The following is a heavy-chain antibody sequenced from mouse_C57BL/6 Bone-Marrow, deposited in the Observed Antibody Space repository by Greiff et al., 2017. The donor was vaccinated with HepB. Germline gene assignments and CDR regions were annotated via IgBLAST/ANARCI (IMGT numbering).Heavy chain of an antibody. V-gene: IGHV1-62-2*01. J-gene: IGHJ4*01. D-gene: IGHD1-1*01. CDR3: ARHEETPRGLRSYAMDY. CDR1: GYTFTEYT. CDR2: FYPGSGSI. Sequence: VQLQQSGAELVKPGASVKLSCKASGYTFTEYTIHWVKQRSGQGLEWIGWFYPGSGSIKYNEKFKDKATLTADKSSSTVYMELSRLTSEDSAVYFCARHEETPRGLRSYAMDYWGQGTSVTVSS.